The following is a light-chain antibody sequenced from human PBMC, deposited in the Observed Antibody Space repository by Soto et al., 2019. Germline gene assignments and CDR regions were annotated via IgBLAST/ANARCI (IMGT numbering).Light chain of an antibody. CDR1: QSVGYW. Sequence: DIQMTQSPSTLSASVVDRVTITFRASQSVGYWLAWYQQKPGKAPTFLVYDASNLHSGVPARFSGSGSGSEFTLTISSLQPDDFGTYYCQQYYSSWTFGQGTKVDIK. V-gene: IGKV1-5*01. CDR2: DAS. CDR3: QQYYSSWT. J-gene: IGKJ1*01.